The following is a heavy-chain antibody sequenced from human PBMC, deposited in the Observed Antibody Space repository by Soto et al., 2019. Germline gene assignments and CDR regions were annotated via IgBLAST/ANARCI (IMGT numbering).Heavy chain of an antibody. Sequence: QVQLVQSGAEVKKPGASVKVSCKASGYTFTSYGISWVRQAPGQGLEWMGWISAYNGNTNYAQKLQGRVTMTTDTATSTAYMELSSLTSDDTAVYYCARDSIAAASPVYYYAMDVWGQGTTVTVSS. J-gene: IGHJ6*02. V-gene: IGHV1-18*01. CDR3: ARDSIAAASPVYYYAMDV. CDR1: GYTFTSYG. CDR2: ISAYNGNT. D-gene: IGHD6-13*01.